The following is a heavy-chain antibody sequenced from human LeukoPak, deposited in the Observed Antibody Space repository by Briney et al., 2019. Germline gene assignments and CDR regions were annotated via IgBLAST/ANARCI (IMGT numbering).Heavy chain of an antibody. J-gene: IGHJ5*02. CDR2: ISAYNGNT. Sequence: ASVKVSCKASGYTFTSYGISWVRQAPGQGLEWMGWISAYNGNTNYAQKLQGRVTMTTDTSTSTAYMELRSLRSDDTAVYYCASSTGYGSGSYTWFDPWGQGTLVTVSS. CDR3: ASSTGYGSGSYTWFDP. CDR1: GYTFTSYG. V-gene: IGHV1-18*01. D-gene: IGHD3-10*01.